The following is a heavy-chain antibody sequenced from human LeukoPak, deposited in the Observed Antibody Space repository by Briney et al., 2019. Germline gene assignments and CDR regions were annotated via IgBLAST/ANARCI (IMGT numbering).Heavy chain of an antibody. CDR1: GGSISSSSYY. V-gene: IGHV4-39*01. CDR2: ISYTGST. D-gene: IGHD1-26*01. CDR3: ARHSGSYYSNAFDI. J-gene: IGHJ3*02. Sequence: SETLSLTCTVSGGSISSSSYYWGWIRQPPGTGLEWIGSISYTGSTYYNSSLRSRVTISVDTSKNQFSLKLSSLTAADTAVYYCARHSGSYYSNAFDIWGQGTVVTVSS.